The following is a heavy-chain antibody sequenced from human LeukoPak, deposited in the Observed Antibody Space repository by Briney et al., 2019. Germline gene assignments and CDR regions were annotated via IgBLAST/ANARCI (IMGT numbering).Heavy chain of an antibody. CDR1: GGSISSGDYY. V-gene: IGHV4-30-4*01. Sequence: SQTLSLTCTVSGGSISSGDYYWSWIRQPPGMGVEWIGYIYYSGSTYYNPSLKSRVTISVDTSKNQFSLKLSSVTAADTAVYYCARDPYCSGGSCYWRAYWYFDLWGRGTLVTVSS. D-gene: IGHD2-15*01. J-gene: IGHJ2*01. CDR2: IYYSGST. CDR3: ARDPYCSGGSCYWRAYWYFDL.